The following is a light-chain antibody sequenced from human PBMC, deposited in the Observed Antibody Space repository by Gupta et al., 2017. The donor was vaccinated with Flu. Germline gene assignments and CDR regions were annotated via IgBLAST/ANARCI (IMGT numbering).Light chain of an antibody. CDR2: GAS. V-gene: IGKV3-15*01. Sequence: PATLSVSPGGRVTHTGRASQSVRSNLAWYQQKPGQAPRLLIDGASARETGIPARFSGSGSWTEFTLTISSLQAEDFAVYYCQQYNNWPGTFGQGTKVEIK. J-gene: IGKJ1*01. CDR1: QSVRSN. CDR3: QQYNNWPGT.